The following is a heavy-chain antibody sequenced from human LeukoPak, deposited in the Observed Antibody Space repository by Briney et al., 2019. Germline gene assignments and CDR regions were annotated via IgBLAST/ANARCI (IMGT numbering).Heavy chain of an antibody. CDR3: ARHSSGFDS. D-gene: IGHD6-19*01. J-gene: IGHJ5*01. V-gene: IGHV5-51*01. CDR2: TFLGDSNNRYSDT. Sequence: GESLKISCKGSGYSFTNSRIGWVRQRPGKGLEWMGITFLGDSNNRYSDTRYSPSLQGQVTIPVDTSIGTAYLRLSSLKASDTAMYYCARHSSGFDSWGQGTLVTVSS. CDR1: GYSFTNSR.